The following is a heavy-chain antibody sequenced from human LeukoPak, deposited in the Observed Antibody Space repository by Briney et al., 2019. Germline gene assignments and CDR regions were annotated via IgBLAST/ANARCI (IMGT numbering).Heavy chain of an antibody. Sequence: GGSLRLSCAASGFTFSSYEMNWVRQAPGKGLEWVSYISSSGSTIYYADSVKGRFTISRDNAKNSLYLQMNSLRAEDTAVYYCARSSDGFGGYYMDVWGKGTTVTISS. V-gene: IGHV3-48*03. D-gene: IGHD3-10*01. CDR2: ISSSGSTI. J-gene: IGHJ6*03. CDR1: GFTFSSYE. CDR3: ARSSDGFGGYYMDV.